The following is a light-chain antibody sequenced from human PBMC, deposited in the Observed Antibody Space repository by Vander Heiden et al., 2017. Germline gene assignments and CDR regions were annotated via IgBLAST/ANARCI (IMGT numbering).Light chain of an antibody. CDR1: QSVSSSY. J-gene: IGKJ2*01. CDR2: GAS. V-gene: IGKV3-20*01. CDR3: QQYGSSPYT. Sequence: EIVLTQSPGTLSLSPGERATLHCRARQSVSSSYLAWYQQKPVKAPRLLIYGASSRATGIPDRFSGSGSGTDFTLTISRLEPEDFAVYYCQQYGSSPYTFGQGTKLEIK.